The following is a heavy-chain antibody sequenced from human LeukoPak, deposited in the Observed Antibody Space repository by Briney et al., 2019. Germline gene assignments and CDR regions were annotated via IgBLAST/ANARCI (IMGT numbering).Heavy chain of an antibody. J-gene: IGHJ4*02. D-gene: IGHD3-22*01. CDR2: TYHTGNP. V-gene: IGHV4/OR15-8*02. Sequence: SETLSLTCAVSGGSITSSNWWTWVRQLPGRGLEWIGETYHTGNPNYNPSLKSRVTISVDKSKNQFSLNLTSVTAADTAVYYCARVDYSDRYLDYWGQGSLVTVSS. CDR3: ARVDYSDRYLDY. CDR1: GGSITSSNW.